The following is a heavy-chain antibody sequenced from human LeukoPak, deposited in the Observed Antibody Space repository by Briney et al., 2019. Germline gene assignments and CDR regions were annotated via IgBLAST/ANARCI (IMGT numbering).Heavy chain of an antibody. CDR3: ARVRGGGDYDILTGPLDY. CDR1: GGSISSSSYY. D-gene: IGHD3-9*01. Sequence: SETLSLTCTVSGGSISSSSYYWGWIRQPPGKGLEWIGSIYYSGSTYYNPSLKSRVTISVDTSKNQFSLKLSSVTAADTAVYYCARVRGGGDYDILTGPLDYWGQGPLVTVSS. V-gene: IGHV4-39*07. J-gene: IGHJ4*02. CDR2: IYYSGST.